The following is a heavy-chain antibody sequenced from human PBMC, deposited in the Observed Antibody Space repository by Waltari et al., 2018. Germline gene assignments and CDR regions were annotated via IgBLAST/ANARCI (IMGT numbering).Heavy chain of an antibody. CDR2: IWYDGSNK. CDR3: AKETTSPKYYFDY. D-gene: IGHD4-17*01. J-gene: IGHJ4*02. Sequence: QVQLVESGGGVVQPGRSLRLSCAASGFTFSSYGMHWVRRAPGKGLEWVAVIWYDGSNKYYADSVKGRFTISRDNSKNTLYLQMNSLRAEDTAVYYCAKETTSPKYYFDYWGQGTLVTVSS. CDR1: GFTFSSYG. V-gene: IGHV3-33*06.